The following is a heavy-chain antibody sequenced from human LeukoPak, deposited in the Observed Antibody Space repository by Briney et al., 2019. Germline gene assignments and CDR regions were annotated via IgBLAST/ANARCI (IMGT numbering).Heavy chain of an antibody. Sequence: SETLSLTCTVSGGSISSSSYYWGWIRQPPGKGLEWIGSIYYSGSTHYNPSLKSRVTISVDTSKNQFSLKLSSVTAADTAVYYCARQYGSSWDFDYWGQGTLVTVSS. CDR1: GGSISSSSYY. D-gene: IGHD6-13*01. J-gene: IGHJ4*02. CDR2: IYYSGST. CDR3: ARQYGSSWDFDY. V-gene: IGHV4-39*01.